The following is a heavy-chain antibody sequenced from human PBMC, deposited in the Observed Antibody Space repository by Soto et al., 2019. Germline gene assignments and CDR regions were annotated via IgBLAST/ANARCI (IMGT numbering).Heavy chain of an antibody. V-gene: IGHV4-59*12. D-gene: IGHD3-10*01. Sequence: PSETLSLTCTVSGGSISSYYWTWIRQPPGKGLEWIGYIYHSGSTYYNPSLKSRVTISVDRSKNQFSLKLSSVTAADTALYYCARKTDYYGSGRDWFDPWGQGTLVTVSS. CDR1: GGSISSYY. CDR2: IYHSGST. CDR3: ARKTDYYGSGRDWFDP. J-gene: IGHJ5*02.